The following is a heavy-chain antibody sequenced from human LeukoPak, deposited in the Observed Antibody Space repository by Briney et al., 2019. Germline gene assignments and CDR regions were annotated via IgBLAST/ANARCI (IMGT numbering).Heavy chain of an antibody. J-gene: IGHJ4*02. CDR3: ASHYYDSSGYYFRPYYFDY. V-gene: IGHV1-69*05. D-gene: IGHD3-22*01. Sequence: SVKVSCKASGGTFSSYAISWVRQAPGQGLEWMGRIIPIFGTANYAQKFQGRVTITTDESTSTAYMELSSLRSEDTAVYYCASHYYDSSGYYFRPYYFDYWGQGTLVTVSP. CDR1: GGTFSSYA. CDR2: IIPIFGTA.